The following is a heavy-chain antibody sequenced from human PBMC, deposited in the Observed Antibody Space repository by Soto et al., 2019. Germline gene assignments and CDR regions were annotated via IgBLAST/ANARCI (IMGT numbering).Heavy chain of an antibody. D-gene: IGHD3-22*01. V-gene: IGHV4-34*01. Sequence: QVQLQQWGAGLLKPSETLSLTCAVYGGSFSGYYWSWIRQPPGKGLEWIGEINHSGSTNYNPSLKSRVPISVDTSKNQFSLKLSSVTAADTAVYYCARSRITMIVVAQDAFDIWGQGTMVTVSS. CDR3: ARSRITMIVVAQDAFDI. CDR2: INHSGST. CDR1: GGSFSGYY. J-gene: IGHJ3*02.